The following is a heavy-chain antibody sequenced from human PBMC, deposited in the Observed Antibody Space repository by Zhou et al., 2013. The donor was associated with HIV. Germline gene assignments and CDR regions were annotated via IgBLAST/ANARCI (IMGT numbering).Heavy chain of an antibody. Sequence: QVQLVQSGAEVKKPGSSVKVSCKASGGTFSNYAFSWVRQAPGQGLEWMGGIIPIFGTPNHAQRFQGRVTITADKSTSTAYMELSSLRSEDTAVYYCARSGGPVIVVVPTADQPVPGHYYYMDVVGQRDHGHPSP. CDR2: IIPIFGTP. D-gene: IGHD2-2*01. J-gene: IGHJ6*03. CDR1: GGTFSNYA. CDR3: ARSGGPVIVVVPTADQPVPGHYYYMDV. V-gene: IGHV1-69*14.